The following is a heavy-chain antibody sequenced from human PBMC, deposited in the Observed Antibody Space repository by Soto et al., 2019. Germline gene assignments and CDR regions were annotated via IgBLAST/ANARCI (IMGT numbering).Heavy chain of an antibody. J-gene: IGHJ6*02. V-gene: IGHV3-48*03. CDR1: GFTFSSYE. CDR3: ARGDDFWSGGLYYYGMDV. D-gene: IGHD3-3*01. Sequence: GGSLRLSCAASGFTFSSYEMNWVRQAPGKGLEWVSYISSSGSTIYYADSVKGRFTISRDNAKNSLYLQMNSLRAEDTAVYYCARGDDFWSGGLYYYGMDVWGQGTTVTVSS. CDR2: ISSSGSTI.